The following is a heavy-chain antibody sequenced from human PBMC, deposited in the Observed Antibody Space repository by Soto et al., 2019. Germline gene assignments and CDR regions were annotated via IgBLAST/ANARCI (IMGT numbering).Heavy chain of an antibody. V-gene: IGHV4-39*01. J-gene: IGHJ5*02. CDR3: ARQIGYSYGPLNWFDP. Sequence: QLQLQESGPGLVKPSETLSLTCTVSGGSISSSSYYWGWIRQPPGKGLEWIGSIYYSGSTYYNPSLKSRVTISVDTSKNQFSLKLSSVTAADTAVYYCARQIGYSYGPLNWFDPWGQGTLVTVSS. CDR2: IYYSGST. D-gene: IGHD5-18*01. CDR1: GGSISSSSYY.